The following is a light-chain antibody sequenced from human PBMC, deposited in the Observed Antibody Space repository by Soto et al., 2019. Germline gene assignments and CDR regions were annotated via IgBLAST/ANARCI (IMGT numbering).Light chain of an antibody. Sequence: DIQMTHSPSTLSASVGKKVTITCRASQSISSWLAWYQQKPGKAPKLLIYDASSLESGVPSRFSGSGSGTEFTLTISSLQPDDFATYYCQQYNSYSRTFGQGTKVDIK. V-gene: IGKV1-5*01. CDR2: DAS. J-gene: IGKJ1*01. CDR3: QQYNSYSRT. CDR1: QSISSW.